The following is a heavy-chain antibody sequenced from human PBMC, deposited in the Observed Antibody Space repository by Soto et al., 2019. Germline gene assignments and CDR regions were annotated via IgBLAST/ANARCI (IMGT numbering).Heavy chain of an antibody. CDR3: ARPSGTSYIWFDP. CDR1: GYTFTSYG. V-gene: IGHV1-18*01. CDR2: ISAYNGNT. J-gene: IGHJ5*02. D-gene: IGHD1-26*01. Sequence: QVQLVQSGAEVKKPGASVKVSCKASGYTFTSYGISWVRQAPGHGLEWMGWISAYNGNTNYAQKLQGRVTMTPDTSTSTAYMEVRSLRSDDTAVYYCARPSGTSYIWFDPWGQGTLVTVSS.